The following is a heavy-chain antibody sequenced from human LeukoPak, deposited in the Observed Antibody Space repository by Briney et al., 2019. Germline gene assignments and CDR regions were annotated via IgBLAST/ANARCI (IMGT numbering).Heavy chain of an antibody. CDR2: INPNSGGT. CDR3: ARERSSGYNDAFDI. Sequence: GASVKVSCKASGYTFTGYYTHWVRQAPGQGLEWMGWINPNSGGTNYAQKFQGRVTMTRDMSTSTVYMELSSLRSEDTAVYYCARERSSGYNDAFDIWGQGTMVTVSS. V-gene: IGHV1-2*02. D-gene: IGHD3-22*01. CDR1: GYTFTGYY. J-gene: IGHJ3*02.